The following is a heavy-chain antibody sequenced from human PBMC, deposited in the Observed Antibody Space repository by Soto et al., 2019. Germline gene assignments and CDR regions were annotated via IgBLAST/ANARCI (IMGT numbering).Heavy chain of an antibody. CDR3: ARPRRLYYYYGSGSPSRYYYYMDV. D-gene: IGHD3-10*01. CDR1: GASISSSSYF. CDR2: IYYSGST. Sequence: ETLSHNCTVPGASISSSSYFWGWIRQPPEKGLDWIGSIYYSGSTYYNPSLKSRVTISVDTSKNQFSLKLSSVTAADTAVYYCARPRRLYYYYGSGSPSRYYYYMDVWGKGTTVT. J-gene: IGHJ6*03. V-gene: IGHV4-39*01.